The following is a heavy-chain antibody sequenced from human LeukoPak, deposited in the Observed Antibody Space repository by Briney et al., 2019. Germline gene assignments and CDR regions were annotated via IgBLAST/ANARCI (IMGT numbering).Heavy chain of an antibody. D-gene: IGHD3-10*01. CDR1: GGSISSYY. Sequence: PSETLSLICTVSGGSISSYYWSWIRQRAGKGLEWIGRIYTSGSTNYNPSLKSRVTISVDKSKNQFSLKLSSVTAADTAVYYCARDRNGTMVRGAVYNSFVPWGEGTLVTVSS. J-gene: IGHJ5*02. V-gene: IGHV4-4*07. CDR3: ARDRNGTMVRGAVYNSFVP. CDR2: IYTSGST.